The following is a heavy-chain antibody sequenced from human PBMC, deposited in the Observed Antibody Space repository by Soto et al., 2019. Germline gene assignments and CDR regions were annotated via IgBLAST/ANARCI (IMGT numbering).Heavy chain of an antibody. CDR2: INPNSGGT. CDR1: GYTFTGYY. CDR3: ATQSQEYSSSPGFDY. J-gene: IGHJ4*02. D-gene: IGHD6-6*01. V-gene: IGHV1-2*04. Sequence: ASVKVSCKASGYTFTGYYMHWVRQAPGQGLERMGWINPNSGGTNYAQKFQGWVTMTRDTSISTAYIELSRLRSDDTAVYYCATQSQEYSSSPGFDYWGQGTLVTVSS.